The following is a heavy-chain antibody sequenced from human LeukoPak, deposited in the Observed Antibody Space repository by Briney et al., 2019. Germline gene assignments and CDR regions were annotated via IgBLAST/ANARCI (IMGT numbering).Heavy chain of an antibody. V-gene: IGHV3-48*01. CDR3: ARAKRNGFDI. Sequence: GGSLRLSCAASGFTFSNYSMNWVRQAPGKGLEWVSYVIRSSSTIYHADSVKGRFTISRDNAKNSLYLQMNSLRAEDTAVYYCARAKRNGFDIWGQGTMVTVSS. J-gene: IGHJ3*02. CDR2: VIRSSSTI. CDR1: GFTFSNYS.